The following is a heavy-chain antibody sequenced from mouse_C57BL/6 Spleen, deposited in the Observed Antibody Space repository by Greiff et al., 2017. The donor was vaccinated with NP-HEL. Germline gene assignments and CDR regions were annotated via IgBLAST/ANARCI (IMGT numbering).Heavy chain of an antibody. CDR3: ARARGYAWFAY. V-gene: IGHV3-6*01. J-gene: IGHJ3*01. Sequence: EVKLQESGPGLVKPSQSLSLTCSVTGYSITSGYYWNWIRQVPGNKLEWMGYISYDGSNNYNPSLKNRISITRDTSKNQFFLKLNSVTTEETATYYCARARGYAWFAYWGQGTLVTVSA. CDR2: ISYDGSN. D-gene: IGHD2-2*01. CDR1: GYSITSGYY.